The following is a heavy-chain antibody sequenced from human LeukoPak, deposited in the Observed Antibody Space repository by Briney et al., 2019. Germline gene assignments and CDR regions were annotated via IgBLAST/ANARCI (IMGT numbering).Heavy chain of an antibody. V-gene: IGHV3-30*18. CDR2: ISYDGSNK. D-gene: IGHD4-17*01. Sequence: GGSLRLSCAASGSTFSSYGMHWVRQAPGKGLEWVAVISYDGSNKYYADSVKGRFTISRDNSKNTLYLQMNSLRAEDTAVYYCAKDETTDYGDEYYFDYWGQGTLVTVSS. CDR3: AKDETTDYGDEYYFDY. J-gene: IGHJ4*02. CDR1: GSTFSSYG.